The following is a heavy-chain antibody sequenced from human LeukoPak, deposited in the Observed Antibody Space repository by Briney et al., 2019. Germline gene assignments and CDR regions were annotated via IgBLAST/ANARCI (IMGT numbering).Heavy chain of an antibody. D-gene: IGHD3-16*01. J-gene: IGHJ6*02. CDR1: GFTFSSYA. CDR2: ISSSGSTI. Sequence: PGGSLRLSCAASGFTFSSYAMSWIRQAPGKGLEWVSYISSSGSTIYYADSVKGRFTISRDNAKNSLYLQMNSLRAEDTAVYYCARDVRDRLGGGRDYYYYYYGMDVWGQGTTVTVSS. V-gene: IGHV3-11*01. CDR3: ARDVRDRLGGGRDYYYYYYGMDV.